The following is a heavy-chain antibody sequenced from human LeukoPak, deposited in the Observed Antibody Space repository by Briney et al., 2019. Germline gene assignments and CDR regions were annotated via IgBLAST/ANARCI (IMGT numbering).Heavy chain of an antibody. CDR1: GFTFSSYS. CDR3: AREVDIVATIPG. Sequence: PGGSLRLSCAASGFTFSSYSMNWVRQAPGKGLEWVSSISSSSYIYYADSVKGRFTISRDNAKNSLYLQMNSLRAEDTAVYYCAREVDIVATIPGWGQGTLVTVSS. D-gene: IGHD5-12*01. CDR2: ISSSSYI. V-gene: IGHV3-21*01. J-gene: IGHJ4*02.